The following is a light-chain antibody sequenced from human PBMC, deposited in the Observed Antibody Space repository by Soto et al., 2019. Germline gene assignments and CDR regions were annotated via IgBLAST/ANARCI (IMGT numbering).Light chain of an antibody. J-gene: IGLJ2*01. CDR2: KDS. Sequence: SYELTQPSSVSVSPGQTARITCSGDVLAKKYARWFQQKPGQAPVLVIYKDSERPSGIPERFSGPSSGTTVTLTISGAQVEDEADYYCYSAADNNVVFGGGTKVTVL. V-gene: IGLV3-27*01. CDR1: VLAKKY. CDR3: YSAADNNVV.